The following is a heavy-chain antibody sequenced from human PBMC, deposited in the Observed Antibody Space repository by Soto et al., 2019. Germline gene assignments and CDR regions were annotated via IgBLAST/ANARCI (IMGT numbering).Heavy chain of an antibody. CDR3: ARWSAIVGGAEALDV. D-gene: IGHD1-26*01. CDR2: LSAYNGDT. Sequence: QVQLVQSGAEVKKPGASVRVSCKTSGYTFINYGITWVRQAPGQGLGWMGWLSAYNGDTSSSEKLQDRFTMTTDTSTNTVYMDLRSLTSDDTAVYYCARWSAIVGGAEALDVWGQGTMVIVSS. CDR1: GYTFINYG. V-gene: IGHV1-18*01. J-gene: IGHJ3*01.